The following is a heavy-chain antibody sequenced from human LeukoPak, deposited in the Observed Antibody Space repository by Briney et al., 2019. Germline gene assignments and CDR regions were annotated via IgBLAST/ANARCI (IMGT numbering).Heavy chain of an antibody. CDR1: GFTFSSSS. CDR2: ISSSSSTI. D-gene: IGHD3-22*01. J-gene: IGHJ4*02. CDR3: AREMAHYLDSSGYSF. V-gene: IGHV3-48*02. Sequence: PGGSLRLSCAASGFTFSSSSMNWVRQAPGKGLEWVSYISSSSSTIHYAESVKGRFTISRDNAKNSLYLQMNSLRDEDTAVYYCAREMAHYLDSSGYSFWGPGTLVTVSS.